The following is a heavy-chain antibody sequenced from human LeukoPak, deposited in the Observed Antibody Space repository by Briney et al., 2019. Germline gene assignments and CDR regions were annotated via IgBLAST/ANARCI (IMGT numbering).Heavy chain of an antibody. V-gene: IGHV1-69*05. J-gene: IGHJ4*02. Sequence: SVKVSCKASGGTFSSYAISWVRQAPGQGLEWMGRIIPTFGTANYAQKFQGRVTITTDESTSTAYMELSSLRFEDTAVYYCARDPPDYDSSGYYYLYYFDYWGQGTLVTVSS. D-gene: IGHD3-22*01. CDR2: IIPTFGTA. CDR3: ARDPPDYDSSGYYYLYYFDY. CDR1: GGTFSSYA.